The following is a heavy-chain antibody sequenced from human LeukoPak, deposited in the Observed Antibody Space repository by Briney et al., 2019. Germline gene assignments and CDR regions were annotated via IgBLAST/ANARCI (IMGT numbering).Heavy chain of an antibody. D-gene: IGHD6-19*01. CDR3: AGERGEEYSSGWYKTNYFDN. J-gene: IGHJ4*02. CDR2: AEYSTGT. V-gene: IGHV4-39*07. Sequence: PSQTLSLAWTVAGASVSSVTDDWARIRQPPGRGLEWIASAEYSTGTYYNPSLGSRVAISADMSEKQISLTLTSVTGADTAVYSCAGERGEEYSSGWYKTNYFDNWGQGIRVTVSS. CDR1: GASVSSVTDD.